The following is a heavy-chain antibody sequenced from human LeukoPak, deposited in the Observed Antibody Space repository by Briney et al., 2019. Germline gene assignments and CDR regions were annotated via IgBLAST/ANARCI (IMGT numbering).Heavy chain of an antibody. CDR3: AKDLRTMIVVAADY. CDR2: IYSDANT. Sequence: PGGSLRLSCAASGFTFSTNHMTWVRQAPGKGPEWVSVIYSDANTYYADSVKGRFTISRDNSKNTLYLQMNNLRAEDTAVYYCAKDLRTMIVVAADYWGQGTLVTVSS. V-gene: IGHV3-53*01. J-gene: IGHJ4*02. D-gene: IGHD3-22*01. CDR1: GFTFSTNH.